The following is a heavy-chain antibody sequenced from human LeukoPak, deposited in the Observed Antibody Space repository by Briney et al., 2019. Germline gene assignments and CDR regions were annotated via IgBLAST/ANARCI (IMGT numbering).Heavy chain of an antibody. V-gene: IGHV3-21*01. D-gene: IGHD5-18*01. CDR3: ARDHEYSYGYPDY. J-gene: IGHJ4*02. Sequence: GGSLRLSCAASGFTFSSYSMNWVRQAPGKGLEWVSSISSSSSYIYYADSVKGRFTISRDNAKNSLYLQMNSLRAEDTAVYYCARDHEYSYGYPDYWGQGTLVTVSS. CDR2: ISSSSSYI. CDR1: GFTFSSYS.